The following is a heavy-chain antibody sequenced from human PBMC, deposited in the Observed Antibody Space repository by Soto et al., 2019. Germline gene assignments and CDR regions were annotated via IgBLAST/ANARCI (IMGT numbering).Heavy chain of an antibody. D-gene: IGHD5-18*01. CDR3: AREIKQLWYVT. CDR2: IIPSFGTE. V-gene: IGHV1-69*01. J-gene: IGHJ4*02. CDR1: EGTFTSYA. Sequence: QVQLVQSGAELKKPGSSGKVSCKASEGTFTSYAISWVRQAPGQGLEWMGGIIPSFGTENNAQKFQGRVTITADESTSTAYMELSSLRSEDTAVYYCAREIKQLWYVTWGQGTLVTVSS.